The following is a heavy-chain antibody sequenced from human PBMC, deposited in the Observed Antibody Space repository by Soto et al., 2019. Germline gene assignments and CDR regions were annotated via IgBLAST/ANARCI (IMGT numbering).Heavy chain of an antibody. CDR3: AREDPRGVAVVRDY. CDR2: ISGFNGQT. J-gene: IGHJ4*02. V-gene: IGHV1-18*01. D-gene: IGHD3-10*01. CDR1: GNTFASHG. Sequence: QVQLVQSGPEVKKPGASVKVSCKASGNTFASHGFSWVRQAPGQGREWMGWISGFNGQTKYALKFQGRVTLTTDTATSAANRERRSQRSDDTAADCCAREDPRGVAVVRDYWGQGTLVTVSS.